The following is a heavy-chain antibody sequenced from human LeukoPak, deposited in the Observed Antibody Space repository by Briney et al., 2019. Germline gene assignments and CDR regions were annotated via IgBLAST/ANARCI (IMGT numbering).Heavy chain of an antibody. CDR3: TRTVYDILTGHYRHDS. CDR2: IHTSGNT. V-gene: IGHV4-4*07. CDR1: GASISSYY. Sequence: SETLSLTCSVSGASISSYYWTWIRQPAGKGPEWIGRIHTSGNTNYNPSLKSRVNMSADTSKNQFSLKLSSVTAADTAVYYCTRTVYDILTGHYRHDSWGQGTLVTVSS. D-gene: IGHD3-9*01. J-gene: IGHJ5*01.